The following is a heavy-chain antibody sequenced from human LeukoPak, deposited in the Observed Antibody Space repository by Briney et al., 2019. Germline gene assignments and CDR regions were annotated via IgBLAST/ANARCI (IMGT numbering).Heavy chain of an antibody. V-gene: IGHV3-23*01. D-gene: IGHD6-13*01. CDR1: GLSFSTFA. Sequence: PGGSLRLSCAASGLSFSTFAMSWVRQGPARGLEWVSSIRGNGETFYADSVKGRFTISRDNSKNTLYLQMNSLRAEDTAVYYCAKGPFTVYSSSWYGGYYFDYWGQGTLVTVSS. CDR2: IRGNGET. CDR3: AKGPFTVYSSSWYGGYYFDY. J-gene: IGHJ4*02.